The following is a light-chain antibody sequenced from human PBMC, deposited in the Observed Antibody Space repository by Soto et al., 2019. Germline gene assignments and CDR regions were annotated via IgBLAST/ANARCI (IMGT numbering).Light chain of an antibody. J-gene: IGLJ2*01. V-gene: IGLV1-40*01. CDR1: NSSIGAGHH. Sequence: QPVLTQPPSVTGSPGQRGTISCSWSNSSIGAGHHVNWYQQFPGRAPKLLIYSNAARPSGVPDRFSGSKSGTSASLAITGLQAEDEADYYCQAFDSHVLGLLVGVGTKLTVL. CDR2: SNA. CDR3: QAFDSHVLGLL.